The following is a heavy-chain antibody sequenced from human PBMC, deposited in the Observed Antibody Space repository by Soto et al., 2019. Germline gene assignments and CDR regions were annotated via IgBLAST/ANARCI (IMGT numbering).Heavy chain of an antibody. Sequence: ASVKVSCKASGYTFTSYAMHWVRQAPGQRLEWMGWINAGNGNTKYSQKFQGRVTVTRDTSASTAYMELSSLRSEDTAVYYCASGGRYYYYYGMDVWGQGTTVTVSS. J-gene: IGHJ6*02. CDR1: GYTFTSYA. CDR2: INAGNGNT. V-gene: IGHV1-3*01. D-gene: IGHD2-15*01. CDR3: ASGGRYYYYYGMDV.